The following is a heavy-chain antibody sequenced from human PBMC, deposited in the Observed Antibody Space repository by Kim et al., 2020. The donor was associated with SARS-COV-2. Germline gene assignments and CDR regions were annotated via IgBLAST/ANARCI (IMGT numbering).Heavy chain of an antibody. CDR3: ARGEQWLPQGMDV. J-gene: IGHJ6*02. Sequence: GGSLRLSCAASGFTFSSYAMHWVRQAPGKGLEYVSAISSNGGSTYYANSVKGIFTISRDNSKNTLYLQMGSLRAEDMAVYYCARGEQWLPQGMDVWGQGTTVTVSS. CDR2: ISSNGGST. D-gene: IGHD6-19*01. V-gene: IGHV3-64*01. CDR1: GFTFSSYA.